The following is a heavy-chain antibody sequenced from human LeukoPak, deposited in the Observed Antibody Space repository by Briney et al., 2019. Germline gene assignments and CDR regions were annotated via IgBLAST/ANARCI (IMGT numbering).Heavy chain of an antibody. CDR2: IRSESYGGTT. J-gene: IGHJ4*02. Sequence: GGSLRLSCTASGFIFGGYAVSWVRQAPGKGLEWVGFIRSESYGGTTEYAASVEGRFTISRDDSKSIAYLQMNSLKTEDTAVYYCSRAVAHLDYWGQGTLVTVSS. CDR1: GFIFGGYA. D-gene: IGHD4-23*01. CDR3: SRAVAHLDY. V-gene: IGHV3-49*04.